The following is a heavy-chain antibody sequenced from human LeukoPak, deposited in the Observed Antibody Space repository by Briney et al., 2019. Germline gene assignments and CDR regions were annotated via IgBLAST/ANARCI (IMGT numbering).Heavy chain of an antibody. CDR2: INHSGSA. CDR1: GGSFSNYY. V-gene: IGHV4-34*01. CDR3: ARNRYYYGSRNYGVPNWFDP. J-gene: IGHJ5*02. Sequence: SETLSLTCAVYGGSFSNYYWTWIRQPPGKGLEWIGEINHSGSARYNPSLKSRVIISVDTSKNQFSLKLSSVTAADTAVYYCARNRYYYGSRNYGVPNWFDPWGQGTLVTVSS. D-gene: IGHD3-10*01.